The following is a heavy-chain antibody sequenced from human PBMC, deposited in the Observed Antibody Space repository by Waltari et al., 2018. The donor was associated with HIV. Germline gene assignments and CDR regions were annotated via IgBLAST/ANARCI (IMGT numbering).Heavy chain of an antibody. D-gene: IGHD6-19*01. V-gene: IGHV3-9*01. CDR2: ISWNSGSI. CDR3: AKDRGPFIAVAGT. CDR1: GFTFDDYA. J-gene: IGHJ5*02. Sequence: EVQLVESGGGLVQPGRSLRLSCAASGFTFDDYAMHWVRQPPGKVRGWVYGISWNSGSIDYADSVKGRFTISRDNTKNSLYLQMNSVRAEDTALYYCAKDRGPFIAVAGTWGQGTLVTVSS.